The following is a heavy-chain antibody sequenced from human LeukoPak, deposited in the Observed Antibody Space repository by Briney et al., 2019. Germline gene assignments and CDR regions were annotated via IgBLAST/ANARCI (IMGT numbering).Heavy chain of an antibody. CDR3: PKRIVGATRKINFFDC. J-gene: IGHJ4*02. Sequence: GGSLRLSCAASGFTFSSYAMSWVRQAPGKGLEWVSGISGSGGSKYYADSVKGRFTISRDNSKNTLYLQMNSLRAEDTAVYYCPKRIVGATRKINFFDCWGQGTLVTVSS. V-gene: IGHV3-23*01. CDR2: ISGSGGSK. CDR1: GFTFSSYA. D-gene: IGHD1-26*01.